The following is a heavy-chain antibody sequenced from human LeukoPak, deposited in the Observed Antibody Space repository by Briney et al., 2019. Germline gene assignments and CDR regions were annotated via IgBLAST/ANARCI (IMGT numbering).Heavy chain of an antibody. D-gene: IGHD3-10*01. Sequence: SETLSLTCSVSGGSISSSSYFWGWIRQPPGTGLEWVANIYYSGTIYYNPSLKSRVTISMDTSKNHVSLNVRSVTAADRAVYYCARARDGSGNYHDYWGEGTLVTVSS. V-gene: IGHV4-39*02. CDR1: GGSISSSSYF. J-gene: IGHJ4*02. CDR2: IYYSGTI. CDR3: ARARDGSGNYHDY.